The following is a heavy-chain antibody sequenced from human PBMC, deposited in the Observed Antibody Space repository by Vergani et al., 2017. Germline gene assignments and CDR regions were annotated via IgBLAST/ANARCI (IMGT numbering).Heavy chain of an antibody. Sequence: EVQLVQSGGGVVRPGGSLRLSCAASGFTFDDYGMSWVRQAPGKGLEWVSGINWNGGSTGYADSVKGRFTISRDNAKNSLYLQMNSLRAEDTALYYCARPKYYDSSGYYEFDYWGQGTLVTVSS. V-gene: IGHV3-20*04. CDR3: ARPKYYDSSGYYEFDY. CDR1: GFTFDDYG. D-gene: IGHD3-22*01. J-gene: IGHJ4*02. CDR2: INWNGGST.